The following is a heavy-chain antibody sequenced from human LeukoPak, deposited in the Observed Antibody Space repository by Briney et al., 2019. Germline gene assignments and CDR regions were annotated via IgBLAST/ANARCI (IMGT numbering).Heavy chain of an antibody. J-gene: IGHJ4*02. CDR3: ARYSSSSGGASHYFDY. Sequence: TGGPLRLSCAVSGFSLRSYWMHWVRQAPGKGLAWVSRISGDGSMTNYADSVKGRFTISRDNAKNTVYLQMNSLRAEDTAVYYCARYSSSSGGASHYFDYWGQGTLVTVSS. CDR2: ISGDGSMT. D-gene: IGHD6-6*01. V-gene: IGHV3-74*01. CDR1: GFSLRSYW.